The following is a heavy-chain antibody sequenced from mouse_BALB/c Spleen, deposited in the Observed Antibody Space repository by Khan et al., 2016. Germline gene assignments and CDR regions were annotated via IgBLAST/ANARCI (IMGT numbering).Heavy chain of an antibody. V-gene: IGHV6-6*02. CDR3: TSPFTTNNYDAMDS. Sequence: EVKLEESGGGLVQPGGSMKLSCGVSGFTFSNYWMNWVRQSPEKGLEWVAEIRLKSNNYATHYAESVKGRFTISRDDSKNSVYLQMNNLRAEDTGIYYCTSPFTTNNYDAMDSWGPGTSVPVSS. J-gene: IGHJ4*01. CDR2: IRLKSNNYAT. CDR1: GFTFSNYW. D-gene: IGHD2-12*01.